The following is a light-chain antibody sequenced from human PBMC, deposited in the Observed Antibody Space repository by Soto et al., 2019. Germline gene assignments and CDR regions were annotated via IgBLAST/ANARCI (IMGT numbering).Light chain of an antibody. CDR2: NVN. CDR1: TSDVGGYNY. CDR3: SSYTSSITQVL. V-gene: IGLV2-14*03. J-gene: IGLJ2*01. Sequence: QSALTQPASVSGSPGQSITISCTGATSDVGGYNYVSWYQHHPGEALTLIIYNVNDRPSGVSDRFSASKSGNTASLTISGLQAEDEGDYYCSSYTSSITQVLFGGGTKVTVL.